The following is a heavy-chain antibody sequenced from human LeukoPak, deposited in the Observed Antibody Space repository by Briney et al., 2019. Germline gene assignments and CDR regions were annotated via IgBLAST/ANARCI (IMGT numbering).Heavy chain of an antibody. V-gene: IGHV4-61*08. D-gene: IGHD3-3*01. CDR1: GGSISSGDYY. J-gene: IGHJ4*02. CDR2: IYYSGST. CDR3: ARAGGGPDYDFWSGYLYDY. Sequence: SETLSLTCTVSGGSISSGDYYWSWIRQPPGKGLEWIGYIYYSGSTNYNPSLKSRVTISVDTSKNQFSLKLSSVTAADTAVYYCARAGGGPDYDFWSGYLYDYWGRGTLVTVSS.